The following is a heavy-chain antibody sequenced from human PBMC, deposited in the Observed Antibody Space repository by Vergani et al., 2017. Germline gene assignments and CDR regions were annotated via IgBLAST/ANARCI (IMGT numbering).Heavy chain of an antibody. CDR2: IYYSGST. CDR3: ARDVQGSIAVAGRNWFDP. J-gene: IGHJ5*02. D-gene: IGHD6-19*01. V-gene: IGHV4-59*12. CDR1: GGSISSYY. Sequence: QVQLQESGPGLVKPSETLSLTCTVSGGSISSYYWSWIRQPPGKGLEWIGYIYYSGSTNYNPSLKSRVTISVDTSKNQFSLKLSSVTAADTAVYYCARDVQGSIAVAGRNWFDPWGQGTLVTVSS.